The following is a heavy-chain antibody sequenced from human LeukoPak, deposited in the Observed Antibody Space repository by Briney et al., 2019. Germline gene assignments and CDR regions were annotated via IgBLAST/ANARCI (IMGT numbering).Heavy chain of an antibody. J-gene: IGHJ4*02. CDR3: AKSLTPGIAVAGTGFDY. CDR1: GFTFSSYA. Sequence: GGSLRLSCAASGFTFSSYAMHWVRQAPGKGLEWVAVISYDGSNKYYADSVKGRFTISRDNSKNTLYLQMNSLRAEDTAVYYCAKSLTPGIAVAGTGFDYWGQGTQVTVSS. D-gene: IGHD6-19*01. V-gene: IGHV3-30-3*02. CDR2: ISYDGSNK.